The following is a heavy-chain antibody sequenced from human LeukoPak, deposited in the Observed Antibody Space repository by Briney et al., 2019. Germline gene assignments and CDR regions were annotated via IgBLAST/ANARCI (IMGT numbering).Heavy chain of an antibody. J-gene: IGHJ4*02. CDR1: GGTFSSYA. V-gene: IGHV1-69*05. D-gene: IGHD1-7*01. Sequence: ASVKVSCNASGGTFSSYAISWVRQAPGQGLEWMGGIIPIFGTANYAQKFQGRVTITTDESTSTAYMELSSLRSEDTAVYYCARRSTGTTSFDYWGQGTLVTVSS. CDR3: ARRSTGTTSFDY. CDR2: IIPIFGTA.